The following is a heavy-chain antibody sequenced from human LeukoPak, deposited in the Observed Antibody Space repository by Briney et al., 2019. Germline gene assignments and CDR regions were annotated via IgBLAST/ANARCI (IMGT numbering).Heavy chain of an antibody. Sequence: APVKVSCKASGYTFTSYDINWVRQATGQGLEWMGWMNPNSGNTGYAQKFQGRVTMTRNTSISTAYMELSSLRSEDTAVYYCARTYDILTGYHDYWGQGTLVTVSS. CDR3: ARTYDILTGYHDY. J-gene: IGHJ4*02. V-gene: IGHV1-8*01. CDR2: MNPNSGNT. CDR1: GYTFTSYD. D-gene: IGHD3-9*01.